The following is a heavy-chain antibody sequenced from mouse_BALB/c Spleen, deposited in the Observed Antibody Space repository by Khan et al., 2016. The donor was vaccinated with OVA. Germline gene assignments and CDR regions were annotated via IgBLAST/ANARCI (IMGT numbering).Heavy chain of an antibody. J-gene: IGHJ2*01. CDR3: ARGAWTATNYFDY. V-gene: IGHV1S137*01. Sequence: VQLQQSGPEVVRPGVSVKISCKGSGYTFTDYAVHWVKQSHAKSLEWIGVISTYNGNTNYNQRLKGKATMTVDKSSSTAYVELARLTSEDAAIYYCARGAWTATNYFDYWGQGTTLTVSS. D-gene: IGHD1-2*01. CDR2: ISTYNGNT. CDR1: GYTFTDYA.